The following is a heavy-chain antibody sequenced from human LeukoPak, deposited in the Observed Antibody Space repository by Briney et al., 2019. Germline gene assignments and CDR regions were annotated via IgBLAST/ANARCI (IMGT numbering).Heavy chain of an antibody. Sequence: SETLSLTCTVSGGSISSYYWSWIRQPPGKGLEWVGYFSYSGSTDYNPSLKSRVTMSVDTAKSQFSLKLSSVTAADTAVYYCARVTSGPSFDYWGQGTLVTVSS. V-gene: IGHV4-59*01. CDR1: GGSISSYY. D-gene: IGHD1-1*01. J-gene: IGHJ4*02. CDR3: ARVTSGPSFDY. CDR2: FSYSGST.